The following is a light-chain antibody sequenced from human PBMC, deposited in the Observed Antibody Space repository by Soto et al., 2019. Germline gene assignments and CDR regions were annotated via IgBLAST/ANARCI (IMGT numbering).Light chain of an antibody. CDR3: SSYAGSNNLV. J-gene: IGLJ2*01. CDR2: EVS. Sequence: QSALTQPPSASGSPGQSVTISCTGTTSDVGGYKYVSWYQHHPGKAPKLMIYEVSKRPSGVPDRFSGSKSGNTASLTVSGLQAEDEADYCCSSYAGSNNLVFGGGTKVTVL. V-gene: IGLV2-8*01. CDR1: TSDVGGYKY.